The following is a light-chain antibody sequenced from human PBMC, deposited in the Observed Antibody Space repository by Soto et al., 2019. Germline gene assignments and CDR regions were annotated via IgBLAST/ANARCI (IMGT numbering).Light chain of an antibody. CDR3: QRSYSIPYT. CDR1: QRITTY. J-gene: IGKJ2*01. CDR2: TSG. Sequence: IQMTQSPSSLSASVGDRVTITCRASQRITTYLNWYQQKPGKAPKLLISTSGTLQRGVPSRFSGSGSVTDFTLSITALRPEDFATYFFQRSYSIPYTFGQGTKLEIK. V-gene: IGKV1-39*01.